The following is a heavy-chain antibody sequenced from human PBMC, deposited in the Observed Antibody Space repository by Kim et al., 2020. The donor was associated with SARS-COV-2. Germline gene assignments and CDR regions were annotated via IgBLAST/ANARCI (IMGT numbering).Heavy chain of an antibody. CDR3: AGVQGYGDYRIDY. D-gene: IGHD4-17*01. V-gene: IGHV4-31*02. Sequence: YNPTLKSRLTISVDTYKNQFSLKLSSVAAADTAVYYCAGVQGYGDYRIDYWGQGTLVTVSS. J-gene: IGHJ4*02.